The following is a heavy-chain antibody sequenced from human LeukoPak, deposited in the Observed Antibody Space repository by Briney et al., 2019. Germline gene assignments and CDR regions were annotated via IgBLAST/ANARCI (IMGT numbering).Heavy chain of an antibody. CDR2: ISGSGGST. D-gene: IGHD2-2*01. J-gene: IGHJ5*02. Sequence: GGSLRLSCAASGSTFSSYAMSWVRQAPGKGLEWVSAISGSGGSTYYADSVKGRFTISRDNSKNTLYLQMNSLRAEDTAVYYCAKCCSSTSCLNWFDPWGQGTLVTVSS. CDR3: AKCCSSTSCLNWFDP. CDR1: GSTFSSYA. V-gene: IGHV3-23*01.